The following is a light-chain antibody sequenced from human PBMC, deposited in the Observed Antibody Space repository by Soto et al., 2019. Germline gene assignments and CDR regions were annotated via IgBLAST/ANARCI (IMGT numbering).Light chain of an antibody. J-gene: IGLJ2*01. V-gene: IGLV1-51*01. CDR1: SSNIGNNY. CDR3: GTWDSSLSALV. CDR2: ANN. Sequence: QSVLTQPPSVSAAPGQKVTISCSGSSSNIGNNYVSWYQQLPGTAPKLLIYANNKRPSGIPDRFSGSKSGTSATLGITGLQTGDEADYDCGTWDSSLSALVFGGGTKLTVL.